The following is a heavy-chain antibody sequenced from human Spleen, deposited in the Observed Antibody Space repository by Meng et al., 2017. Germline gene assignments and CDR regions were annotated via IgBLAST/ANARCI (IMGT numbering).Heavy chain of an antibody. CDR3: ARRPARVGIQLWNYYYYYYGMDV. CDR2: ISSSGSTI. CDR1: GFTFSSYE. Sequence: GESLKISCAASGFTFSSYEMNWVRQAPGKGLEWVSYISSSGSTIYYADSVKGRFTISRDNAKNSLYLQMNSLRAEDTAVYYCARRPARVGIQLWNYYYYYYGMDVWGQGTTVTVSS. V-gene: IGHV3-48*03. D-gene: IGHD5-18*01. J-gene: IGHJ6*02.